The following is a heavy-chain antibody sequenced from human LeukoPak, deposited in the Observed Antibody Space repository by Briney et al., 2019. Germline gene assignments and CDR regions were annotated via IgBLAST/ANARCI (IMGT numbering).Heavy chain of an antibody. CDR3: AKDRVGGALEF. V-gene: IGHV3-7*04. Sequence: GGSLRLSCEASGFTFSKTWMSWVRQAPGKGLEWVACIMEDGSVQKYVDSVRGRFTISRDNARNSLYLQMYSLRVEDTAVYYCAKDRVGGALEFWGQGTLATVSS. D-gene: IGHD2-21*01. CDR2: IMEDGSVQ. J-gene: IGHJ4*02. CDR1: GFTFSKTW.